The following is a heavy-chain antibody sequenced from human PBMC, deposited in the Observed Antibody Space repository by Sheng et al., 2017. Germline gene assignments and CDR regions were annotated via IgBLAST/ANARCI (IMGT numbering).Heavy chain of an antibody. CDR2: IKQDGGEK. CDR1: GFTLSTYW. CDR3: ARGKGVIDY. J-gene: IGHJ4*02. Sequence: EVQLVESGGGLVQPGGSLRLSCAASGFTLSTYWMSWVRQAPGKGLEWVVNIKQDGGEKYFVDSVKGRFTISRDNAKNSLYLQMNSLRAEDTAVYYCARGKGVIDYWGQGTLVT. V-gene: IGHV3-7*05. D-gene: IGHD3-10*01.